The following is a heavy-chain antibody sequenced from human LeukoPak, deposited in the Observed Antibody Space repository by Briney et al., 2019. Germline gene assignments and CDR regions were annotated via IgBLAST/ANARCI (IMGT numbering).Heavy chain of an antibody. CDR3: ARSYYYDGSGYWDYFDY. CDR2: IYTSGST. Sequence: SETLSLTCTVSGGSLSSYYWSWIRQPAGKGLEWIGRIYTSGSTNYNPSLKSRVTMSVDTSKNQFSLKLSSVTAADTAVYYCARSYYYDGSGYWDYFDYWGQGTLVTVSS. J-gene: IGHJ4*02. V-gene: IGHV4-4*07. D-gene: IGHD3-22*01. CDR1: GGSLSSYY.